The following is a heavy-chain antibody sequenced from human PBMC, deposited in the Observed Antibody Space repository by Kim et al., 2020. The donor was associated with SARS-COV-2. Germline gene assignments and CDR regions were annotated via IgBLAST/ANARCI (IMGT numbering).Heavy chain of an antibody. J-gene: IGHJ4*02. V-gene: IGHV3-11*01. D-gene: IGHD2-2*01. CDR3: ATLGDIVVELGANY. Sequence: ADSGKGRFPISRDNAKNSLYLKMNSLRAEDTAVYYCATLGDIVVELGANYWGQGTLVTVSS.